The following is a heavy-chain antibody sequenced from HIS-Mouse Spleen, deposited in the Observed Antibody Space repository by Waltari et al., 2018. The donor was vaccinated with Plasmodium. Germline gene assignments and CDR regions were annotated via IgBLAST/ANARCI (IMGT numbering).Heavy chain of an antibody. Sequence: QVQLVQSGAEVKKPGASVKVSCKASGYTFTGYYMHWVRQAPGQGLEWMGGINPNSGGTNNAQKFQGRVTMTRDTSISTAYMELSRLRSDDTAVYYCARVLGYKAAAGTFVEYFQHWGQCTLVTVSS. D-gene: IGHD6-13*01. CDR1: GYTFTGYY. CDR3: ARVLGYKAAAGTFVEYFQH. V-gene: IGHV1-2*02. J-gene: IGHJ1*01. CDR2: INPNSGGT.